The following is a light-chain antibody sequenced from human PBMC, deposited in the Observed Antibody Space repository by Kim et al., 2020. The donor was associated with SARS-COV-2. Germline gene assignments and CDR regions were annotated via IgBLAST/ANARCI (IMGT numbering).Light chain of an antibody. CDR3: NSRDNNDNEL. CDR1: SLRTYY. CDR2: GKN. Sequence: SELTQDPAVSVALGQTVRITCQGDSLRTYYTTWFQQKPGQAPIVVFYGKNNRPSGIPDRFSGSTSGNTASLTITGTQAGDEADYYCNSRDNNDNELFGG. V-gene: IGLV3-19*01. J-gene: IGLJ2*01.